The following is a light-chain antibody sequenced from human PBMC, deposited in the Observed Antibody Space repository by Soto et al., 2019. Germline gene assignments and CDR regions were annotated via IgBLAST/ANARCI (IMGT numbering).Light chain of an antibody. CDR3: QQSYRSPDT. Sequence: DIHMTQSPSSLSASVEDRVTITCRASQRFTTYLNWYQQKPGKAPNLLISTAATLQCGVPSRFRGSGSGTDFTLTITTLRPEDFATCFCQQSYRSPDTSGPGDKLEIK. CDR2: TAA. V-gene: IGKV1-39*01. J-gene: IGKJ2*01. CDR1: QRFTTY.